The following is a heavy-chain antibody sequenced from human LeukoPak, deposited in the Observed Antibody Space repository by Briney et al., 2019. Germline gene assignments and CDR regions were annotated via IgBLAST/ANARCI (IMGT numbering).Heavy chain of an antibody. CDR1: GFDFSSNW. CDR2: IKGDGIST. CDR3: AKDHYWSMDY. J-gene: IGHJ4*02. V-gene: IGHV3-74*01. D-gene: IGHD3-3*01. Sequence: QTGGSLRLSCAASGFDFSSNWMHWVRHAPGQGLVWVSRIKGDGISTNYADSVKGRFTISRDIAKNTLYLQMNSLRAEDTGVYYCAKDHYWSMDYWGRGTLVTVSS.